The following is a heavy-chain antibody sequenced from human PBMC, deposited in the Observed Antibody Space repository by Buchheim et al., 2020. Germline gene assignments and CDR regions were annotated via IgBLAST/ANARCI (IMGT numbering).Heavy chain of an antibody. CDR3: AKEIVVVPAAIYYYGMDV. CDR2: ISGSGGST. D-gene: IGHD2-2*01. J-gene: IGHJ6*02. V-gene: IGHV3-23*01. CDR1: GFTFSSYA. Sequence: EVQLLESGGGLVQPGGSLRLSCAASGFTFSSYAMSWVRQAPGKGLEWVSAISGSGGSTYYADSVKGRFTISRDNSKNTLYLPMNSLRAEDTAVYYCAKEIVVVPAAIYYYGMDVWGQGTT.